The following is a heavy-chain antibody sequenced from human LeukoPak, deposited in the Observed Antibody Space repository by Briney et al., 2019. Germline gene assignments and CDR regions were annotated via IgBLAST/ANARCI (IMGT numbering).Heavy chain of an antibody. CDR3: AKVGLNEFDY. CDR2: LSGTSASI. Sequence: GRSLRLSCAASGFTFDAYAMHSVRQAPGKGLEWVAGLSGTSASIGEADSVKGRFTISRDNGKNSLYLQMNRLRAEDTALYYCAKVGLNEFDYWGQGTLVSVSS. CDR1: GFTFDAYA. V-gene: IGHV3-9*01. D-gene: IGHD3-16*01. J-gene: IGHJ4*02.